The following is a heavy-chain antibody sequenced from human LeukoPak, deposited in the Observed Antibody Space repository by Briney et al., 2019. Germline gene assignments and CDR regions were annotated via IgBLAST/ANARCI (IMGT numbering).Heavy chain of an antibody. CDR3: AKYGQLWPRDLYYFDY. D-gene: IGHD3-10*01. CDR1: GFTFSSYA. Sequence: GGSLGLSCAASGFTFSSYAMSWVRQAPGKGLEWVSAISGSGGSTYYADSVKGRFTISRDNSKNTLYLQMNSLRAEDTAVYYCAKYGQLWPRDLYYFDYWGQGTLVTVSS. CDR2: ISGSGGST. J-gene: IGHJ4*02. V-gene: IGHV3-23*01.